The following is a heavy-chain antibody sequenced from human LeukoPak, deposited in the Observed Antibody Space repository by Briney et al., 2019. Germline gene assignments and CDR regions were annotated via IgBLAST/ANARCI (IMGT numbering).Heavy chain of an antibody. V-gene: IGHV3-23*01. CDR2: ISGSGSRT. CDR1: GFTFSSSA. J-gene: IGHJ1*01. D-gene: IGHD6-19*01. Sequence: PGGSLRLSCAASGFTFSSSAMSWVRQAPGKGLEWVSAISGSGSRTYYADSVKGRFTISRDNSKNTLYLQMNSLRAEDTAVYYCAKPGIAVAGTLTYFQYWGQGTLVTVSS. CDR3: AKPGIAVAGTLTYFQY.